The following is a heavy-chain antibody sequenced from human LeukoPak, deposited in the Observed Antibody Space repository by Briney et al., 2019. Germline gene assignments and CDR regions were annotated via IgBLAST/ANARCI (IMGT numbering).Heavy chain of an antibody. CDR1: GYTFTSYY. D-gene: IGHD2-15*01. J-gene: IGHJ4*02. CDR2: INPNSGGT. V-gene: IGHV1-2*02. CDR3: ARHLGGHAFDY. Sequence: ASVKVSCKASGYTFTSYYMHWVRQAPGQGLEWMGWINPNSGGTNYAQKFQGRVTMTRDTSISTAYMELSRLTSDDTAVYYCARHLGGHAFDYWGRGTLVTVSS.